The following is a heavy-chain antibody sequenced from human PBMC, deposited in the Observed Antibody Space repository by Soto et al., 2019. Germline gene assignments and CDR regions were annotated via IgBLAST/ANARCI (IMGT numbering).Heavy chain of an antibody. CDR3: ARGVGSGSYYNQYNWFDP. J-gene: IGHJ5*02. D-gene: IGHD3-10*01. Sequence: QVQLVQSGGEVKKPGASVKVSCKASGYTFTNYGISWVRQAPGQGLEWMGWINVYNGNTKYAQKVQGRVTMTTDTSTSTACMERRSLRSDDTAVYYCARGVGSGSYYNQYNWFDPWGQGTLVTVSS. V-gene: IGHV1-18*01. CDR2: INVYNGNT. CDR1: GYTFTNYG.